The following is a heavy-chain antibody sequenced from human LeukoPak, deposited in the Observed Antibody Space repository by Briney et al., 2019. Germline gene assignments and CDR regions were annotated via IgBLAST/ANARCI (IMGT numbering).Heavy chain of an antibody. V-gene: IGHV3-23*01. CDR1: GFTFSSYA. Sequence: GGSLRLSCAASGFTFSSYAMSWVRQAPGKGLEWVSGISGSGDNTYYADSVKGRFTISRDNSKNTLYLQMNSLRAEDTAVYYCAKVRSGDIAAALNYWGQGTLVPVSS. D-gene: IGHD6-13*01. CDR2: ISGSGDNT. CDR3: AKVRSGDIAAALNY. J-gene: IGHJ4*02.